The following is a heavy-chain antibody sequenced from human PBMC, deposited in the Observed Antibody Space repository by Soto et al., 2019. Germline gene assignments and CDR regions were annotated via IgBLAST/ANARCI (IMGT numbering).Heavy chain of an antibody. J-gene: IGHJ4*02. Sequence: GGSLRLSCAASGFTFSTYAMSWVRQAPGKGLEWVSGIGASGAGTYYAESVKDRFTISRDNSKNTLFLQMNSLRADDTAVYYCAKDQASGQGSFDSWGQGTLVTVS. CDR1: GFTFSTYA. CDR2: IGASGAGT. CDR3: AKDQASGQGSFDS. V-gene: IGHV3-23*01.